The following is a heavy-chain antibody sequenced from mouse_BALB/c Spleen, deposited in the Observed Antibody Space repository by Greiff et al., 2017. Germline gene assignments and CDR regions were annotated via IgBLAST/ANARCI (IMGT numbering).Heavy chain of an antibody. J-gene: IGHJ2*01. Sequence: VQLQQSGAELMKPGASVKISCKATGYTFSSYWIEWVKQRPGHGLEWIGGILPGSGSTNYNEKFKGKATFTADTSSNTAYMQLSSLTSEDSAVYYFAIGTTVVCSFDYWGQGTTLTVSS. V-gene: IGHV1-9*01. D-gene: IGHD1-1*01. CDR3: AIGTTVVCSFDY. CDR1: GYTFSSYW. CDR2: ILPGSGST.